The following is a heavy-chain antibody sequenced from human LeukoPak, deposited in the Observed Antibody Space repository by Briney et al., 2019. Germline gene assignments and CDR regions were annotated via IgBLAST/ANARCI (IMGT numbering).Heavy chain of an antibody. D-gene: IGHD6-19*01. Sequence: SGGSLRLSCAASGFTFSHSAMSWVRQAPGKGLEWISTISGSSSATYYADSVKGRFTVSRDNSKNTLYLQMNSLRAEDTAVYYCAKDQWLDSFDYWGQGTLVTVSS. J-gene: IGHJ4*02. CDR2: ISGSSSAT. V-gene: IGHV3-23*01. CDR1: GFTFSHSA. CDR3: AKDQWLDSFDY.